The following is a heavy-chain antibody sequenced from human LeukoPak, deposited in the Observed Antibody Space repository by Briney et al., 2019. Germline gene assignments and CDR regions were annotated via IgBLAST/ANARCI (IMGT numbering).Heavy chain of an antibody. CDR2: ISWNSGSI. J-gene: IGHJ1*01. V-gene: IGHV3-9*01. CDR3: ATSRAVAGNRDPFQH. Sequence: PGRSLRLSCAASGFTFDDYAMHWVRQAPGKGLEWVSGISWNSGSIGYADSVKGRFTISRDNAKNSLYLQMNSLRAEDTALYYCATSRAVAGNRDPFQHWGQGTLVTVSS. D-gene: IGHD6-19*01. CDR1: GFTFDDYA.